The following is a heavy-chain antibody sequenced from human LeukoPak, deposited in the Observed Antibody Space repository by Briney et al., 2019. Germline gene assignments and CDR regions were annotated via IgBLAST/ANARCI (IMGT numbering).Heavy chain of an antibody. J-gene: IGHJ4*02. V-gene: IGHV3-21*01. CDR2: IISSRSYI. CDR3: ARGPDTAMGFDY. D-gene: IGHD5-18*01. CDR1: GFTFSSYT. Sequence: GGSLRLSCAASGFTFSSYTMNWVRQAPGKGPERASPIISSRSYIYYAYSVKGQFTISRAHAKNSLYLQMNSLRAEDTAVYYCARGPDTAMGFDYWGQGTLVTVSS.